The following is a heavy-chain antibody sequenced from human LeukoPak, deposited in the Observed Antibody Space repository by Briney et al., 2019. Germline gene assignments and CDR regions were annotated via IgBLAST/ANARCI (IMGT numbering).Heavy chain of an antibody. CDR3: ARAHDDSSGWFR. CDR2: INHSGST. D-gene: IGHD6-19*01. CDR1: GGSFSGYY. V-gene: IGHV4-34*01. J-gene: IGHJ4*02. Sequence: SETLSFTCAVYGGSFSGYYWSWIRQPPGKGLEWIGEINHSGSTNYNPSLKSRVTISVDTSKNQFSLKLSSVTAADTAVYYCARAHDDSSGWFRWGQGTLVTVSS.